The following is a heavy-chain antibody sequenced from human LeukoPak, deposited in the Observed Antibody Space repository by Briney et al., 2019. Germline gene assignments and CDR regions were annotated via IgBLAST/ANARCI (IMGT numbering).Heavy chain of an antibody. CDR1: GGSFSGYY. CDR3: ARGATGTTNHYYYYYYMDV. V-gene: IGHV4-34*01. Sequence: SETLSLTCAVYGGSFSGYYWSWIRQPPGKGLEWIEEINHSGSTNYNPSLKSRVTISVDTSKNQFSLKLSSVTAADTAVYYCARGATGTTNHYYYYYYMDVWGKGTTVTVSS. CDR2: INHSGST. J-gene: IGHJ6*03. D-gene: IGHD1-7*01.